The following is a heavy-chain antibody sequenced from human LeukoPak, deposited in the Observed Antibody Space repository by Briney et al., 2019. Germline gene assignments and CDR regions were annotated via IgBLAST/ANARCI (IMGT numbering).Heavy chain of an antibody. Sequence: GGSLRLSCAASGFTFSSYAMHWVRQAPGRGLEWVAVISYDGSNKYYADSVKGRFTISRDNSKNTLYLQMNSLRAEDTAVYYCARDVRLQLVYYFDYWGQGTLVTVSS. J-gene: IGHJ4*02. D-gene: IGHD6-13*01. CDR3: ARDVRLQLVYYFDY. CDR1: GFTFSSYA. V-gene: IGHV3-30*04. CDR2: ISYDGSNK.